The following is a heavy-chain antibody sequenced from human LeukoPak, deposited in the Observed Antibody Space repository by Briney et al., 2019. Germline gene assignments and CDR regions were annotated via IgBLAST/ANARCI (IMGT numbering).Heavy chain of an antibody. CDR2: IGTSSTTI. Sequence: GGSLRLSCAASGFTFSSYTMNWVRQPPGKGLEWVSNIGTSSTTIYYADSVKGRFTISRDNAKNSLYLQMNSLRAEDTAVYYCARDLGSGRDYWGQGTLVTVSS. V-gene: IGHV3-48*04. CDR3: ARDLGSGRDY. CDR1: GFTFSSYT. D-gene: IGHD6-19*01. J-gene: IGHJ4*02.